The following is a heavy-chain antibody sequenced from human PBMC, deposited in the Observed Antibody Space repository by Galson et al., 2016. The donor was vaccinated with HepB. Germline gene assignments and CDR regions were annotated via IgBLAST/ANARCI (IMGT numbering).Heavy chain of an antibody. J-gene: IGHJ4*02. CDR3: ARGTKRFCSGSNCYPLDH. CDR2: ITDSGDDT. D-gene: IGHD2-15*01. V-gene: IGHV3-23*01. Sequence: SLRLSCAASGFTFSTYAMTWVRQAPGKGLEWVSVITDSGDDTHHADSVKGRFIMSRDNSKNTVYLQMNNLRDEDTAIYFCARGTKRFCSGSNCYPLDHWGQGTRVTVSS. CDR1: GFTFSTYA.